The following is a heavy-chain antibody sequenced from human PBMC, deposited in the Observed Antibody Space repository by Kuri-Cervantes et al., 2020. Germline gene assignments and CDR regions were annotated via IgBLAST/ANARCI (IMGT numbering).Heavy chain of an antibody. J-gene: IGHJ6*03. Sequence: GGSLRLSCTASGFTFGAYAMSWFRQAPGKGLEWVGFIRSKAYGGTTEYAASVKGRFTISRDDSKSIAYLQMNSLKTEDTAVYYCTRGDCSGGSCYWGLYYMDVWGKGTTVTVSS. CDR3: TRGDCSGGSCYWGLYYMDV. D-gene: IGHD2-15*01. CDR1: GFTFGAYA. CDR2: IRSKAYGGTT. V-gene: IGHV3-49*03.